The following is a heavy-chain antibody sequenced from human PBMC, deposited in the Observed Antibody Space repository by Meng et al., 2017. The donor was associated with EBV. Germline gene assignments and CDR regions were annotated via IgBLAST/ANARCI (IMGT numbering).Heavy chain of an antibody. Sequence: EGQLVESGGGLVKPGQSLKLSCAASEFTFPSAWMNWVRQAPGKGLELVGRIRSQVNGRTADYSAPVKGRFTISRDDSKHTLYLQMNSLKIEDSAVYYCTTDEGGSRFWGQGTLVTVSS. CDR2: IRSQVNGRTA. CDR1: EFTFPSAW. D-gene: IGHD1-26*01. CDR3: TTDEGGSRF. J-gene: IGHJ4*02. V-gene: IGHV3-15*01.